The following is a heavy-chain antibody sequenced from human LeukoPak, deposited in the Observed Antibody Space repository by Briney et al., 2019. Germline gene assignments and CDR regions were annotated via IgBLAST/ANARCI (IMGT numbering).Heavy chain of an antibody. D-gene: IGHD1-7*01. CDR2: INSDGSST. J-gene: IGHJ4*02. CDR3: AKDAGTSNYYFDS. Sequence: AGGSLRLSCAASGFTFSSYWMHWVRQAPGKGLVWVSRINSDGSSTSYADSVKGRFTISRDNSKNTLSLQMNSLRAEDTAVYYCAKDAGTSNYYFDSWGQGTLVTVSS. CDR1: GFTFSSYW. V-gene: IGHV3-74*01.